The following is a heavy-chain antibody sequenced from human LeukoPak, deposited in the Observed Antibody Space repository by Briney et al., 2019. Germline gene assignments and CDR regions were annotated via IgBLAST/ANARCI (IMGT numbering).Heavy chain of an antibody. CDR1: GDSVSSNSVT. V-gene: IGHV6-1*01. Sequence: SQTLSLTCAISGDSVSSNSVTWSWIRQSPSRGLEWLGRTYYRSTWYNDYAVSVRGRITVNPDTSKNQFSLHLNSVTPEDTAVYYCSRRLTQYDCFDPWGQGILVTVSS. CDR3: SRRLTQYDCFDP. D-gene: IGHD2-2*01. J-gene: IGHJ5*02. CDR2: TYYRSTWYN.